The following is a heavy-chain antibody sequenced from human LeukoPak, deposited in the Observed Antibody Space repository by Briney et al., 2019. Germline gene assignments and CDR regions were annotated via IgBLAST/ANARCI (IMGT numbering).Heavy chain of an antibody. Sequence: GGSLRLSCAASGFTFSSYWMSWVRQAPGKGLEWVANIKQDGSEKYYVDSVKGRFTISRDNAKNSLYLQMNSLRAEDTAVYYCASCYPDDAFDIWGQGTMVTVSS. D-gene: IGHD2-15*01. CDR1: GFTFSSYW. J-gene: IGHJ3*02. V-gene: IGHV3-7*01. CDR2: IKQDGSEK. CDR3: ASCYPDDAFDI.